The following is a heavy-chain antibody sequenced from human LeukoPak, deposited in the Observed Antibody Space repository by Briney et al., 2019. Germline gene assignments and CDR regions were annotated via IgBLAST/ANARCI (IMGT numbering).Heavy chain of an antibody. V-gene: IGHV5-51*01. J-gene: IGHJ3*02. D-gene: IGHD3-22*01. Sequence: PGESLQISCQASGYSFMTYWIGWVRQMPGKGLEWMAIIYPGDSDTKYSPSFQDQVTISADKSINTAYLHWRSLKASDTAMYYCARLSMIDTFDIWGLGTVVTVSS. CDR1: GYSFMTYW. CDR2: IYPGDSDT. CDR3: ARLSMIDTFDI.